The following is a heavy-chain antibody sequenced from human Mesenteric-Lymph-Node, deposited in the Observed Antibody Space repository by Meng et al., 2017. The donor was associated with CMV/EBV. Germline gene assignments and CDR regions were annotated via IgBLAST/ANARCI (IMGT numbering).Heavy chain of an antibody. CDR2: INSDGSRT. Sequence: ETLSLTCAASGFSFSISAMHWVRQAPGRGLEYVSAINSDGSRTYYGDSVKGRFSISRDNSKNTLYLQMGSLRAEDMAVYYCVTWTGYSNDYWGQGTLVTVSS. CDR3: VTWTGYSNDY. J-gene: IGHJ4*02. CDR1: GFSFSISA. D-gene: IGHD3/OR15-3a*01. V-gene: IGHV3-64*02.